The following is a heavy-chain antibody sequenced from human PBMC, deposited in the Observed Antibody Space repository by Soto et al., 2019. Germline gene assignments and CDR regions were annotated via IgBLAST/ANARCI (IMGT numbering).Heavy chain of an antibody. CDR2: VKQDGSAK. Sequence: QVVESGGGLVQPGGSLRLSCAASGFSISNYWMSWVRQAPGKGLEWVANVKQDGSAKYYVDSVEGRFTISRDNAKNSLYLQMNSLRAEDTAVYYCARDLRGIPAAPFHYWGQGTLVTVSS. CDR3: ARDLRGIPAAPFHY. CDR1: GFSISNYW. D-gene: IGHD2-2*01. V-gene: IGHV3-7*01. J-gene: IGHJ4*02.